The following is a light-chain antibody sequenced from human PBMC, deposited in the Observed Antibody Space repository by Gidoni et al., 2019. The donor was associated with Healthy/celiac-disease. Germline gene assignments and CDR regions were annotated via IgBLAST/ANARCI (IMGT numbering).Light chain of an antibody. CDR1: SSDVGGYNY. J-gene: IGLJ2*01. CDR2: YVS. CDR3: SSYTSSSSVV. V-gene: IGLV2-14*03. Sequence: QSALTQPASVSGSPGQSITIYCTVTSSDVGGYNYVSWYQQHPGKAPKLMIYYVSNRPSGVSKRFSGSKSGNTASLTISGLQAEDEADYYCSSYTSSSSVVFGGGTKLTVL.